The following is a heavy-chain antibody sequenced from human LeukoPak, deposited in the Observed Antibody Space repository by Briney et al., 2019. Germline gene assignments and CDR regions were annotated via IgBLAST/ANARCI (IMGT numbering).Heavy chain of an antibody. CDR3: AKDGGLWVSAHWGDS. CDR2: KTTSDGNT. V-gene: IGHV3-23*01. D-gene: IGHD7-27*01. J-gene: IGHJ4*02. Sequence: GGSLRLSCAASGFTFSSYTMSWVRQAPGKGLEWVSTKTTSDGNTYYADSVKGRFTVSRDNSKNTLFLQMNSLRAEDTAVYYCAKDGGLWVSAHWGDSWGRGTLVTVSS. CDR1: GFTFSSYT.